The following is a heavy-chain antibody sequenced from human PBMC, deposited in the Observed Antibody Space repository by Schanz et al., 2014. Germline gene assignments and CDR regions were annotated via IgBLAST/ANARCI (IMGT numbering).Heavy chain of an antibody. CDR1: GYTLKYHA. CDR3: ARDLRAAAESWFDP. V-gene: IGHV1-3*01. Sequence: QVQLVQSGPEVKKPGASVKVSCQASGYTLKYHAMHWVRQAPGQSLEWLGWINPANGNTHYSPRLNGRVSISSDTAASTVYLHCSRLKSDDTAVYYCARDLRAAAESWFDPWGQGTPITVSS. CDR2: INPANGNT. D-gene: IGHD6-13*01. J-gene: IGHJ5*02.